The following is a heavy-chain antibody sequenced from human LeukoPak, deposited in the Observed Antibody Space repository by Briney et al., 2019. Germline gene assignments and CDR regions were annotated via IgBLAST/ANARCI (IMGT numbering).Heavy chain of an antibody. J-gene: IGHJ4*02. Sequence: APVKVSCKVSGYTLTELSMHWVRQAPGKGLEWMGGFDPEDGETFYAQKFQGRVTMTEDTSTDTAYMELSSLSSEDAAVYYCATVREVPAEGLFDYWGQGTLVTVSS. CDR3: ATVREVPAEGLFDY. V-gene: IGHV1-24*01. D-gene: IGHD2-2*01. CDR2: FDPEDGET. CDR1: GYTLTELS.